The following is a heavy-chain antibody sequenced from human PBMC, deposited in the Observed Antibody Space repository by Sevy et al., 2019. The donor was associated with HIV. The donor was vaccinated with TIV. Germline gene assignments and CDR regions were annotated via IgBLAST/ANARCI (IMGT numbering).Heavy chain of an antibody. CDR3: ARVGAAAALDY. J-gene: IGHJ4*02. CDR1: GFTFSSYS. CDR2: ISSSSSYI. V-gene: IGHV3-21*01. Sequence: GGSLRLSCAASGFTFSSYSMNWVRQAPGKGLEWVSSISSSSSYIYYADSVKGQFTISRDNAKNSLYLQMNSLRAEDTAVYYCARVGAAAALDYWGQGTLVTVSS. D-gene: IGHD6-13*01.